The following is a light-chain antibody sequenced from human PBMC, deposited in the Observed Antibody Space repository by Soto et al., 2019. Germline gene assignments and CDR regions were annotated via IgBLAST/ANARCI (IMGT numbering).Light chain of an antibody. CDR2: DAS. V-gene: IGKV1-5*01. CDR1: QSISSW. J-gene: IGKJ1*01. CDR3: QQYNSYSGT. Sequence: DIQMTQSPATLAASLGDRVTITCRASQSISSWLAWYQQKPGKAPKLLIYDASSLESGVPSRFRGSGSGTEFTLTISSLQPDDFATYYCQQYNSYSGTFGQGTKVDIK.